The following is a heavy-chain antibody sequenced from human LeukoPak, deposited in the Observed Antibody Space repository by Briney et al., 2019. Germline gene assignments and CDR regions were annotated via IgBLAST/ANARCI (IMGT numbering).Heavy chain of an antibody. CDR3: ARDWGYSTFYY. D-gene: IGHD4-23*01. CDR2: IKEDGSEI. Sequence: PGGSLRLSCAASAFTFSNYWMSWVRQAPGKGLEWVANIKEDGSEINYVDSVKGRFTISRDNAKNSLYLQMNSLRVDHTAVYYCARDWGYSTFYYWGQGTLVTVSS. J-gene: IGHJ4*02. CDR1: AFTFSNYW. V-gene: IGHV3-7*01.